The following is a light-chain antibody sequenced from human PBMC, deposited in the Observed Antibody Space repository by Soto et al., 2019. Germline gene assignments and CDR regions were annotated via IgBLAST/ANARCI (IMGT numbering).Light chain of an antibody. V-gene: IGLV2-8*01. J-gene: IGLJ2*01. CDR3: SSYAGSNNLG. CDR2: EVT. Sequence: QSALTQTPSASGSPGQSVTISCTGSNSDIGGYDFVSWYQQHPGKAPKLMIYEVTKRPSGVPDRFSGSKSGNTASLTVSGLQAEDEADYYCSSYAGSNNLGFGGGTKLTVL. CDR1: NSDIGGYDF.